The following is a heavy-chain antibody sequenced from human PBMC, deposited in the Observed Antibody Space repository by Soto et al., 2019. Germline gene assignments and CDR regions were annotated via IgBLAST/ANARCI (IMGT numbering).Heavy chain of an antibody. J-gene: IGHJ6*02. CDR1: GFTFSSYA. D-gene: IGHD3-9*01. CDR3: AKYYYDILTGEYYYGMDV. Sequence: PGGSLGLSCAASGFTFSSYAMSWVRQAPGKGLEWVSAISGSGGSTYYADSVKGRFTISRDNSKNTLYLQMNSLRAEDTAVYYCAKYYYDILTGEYYYGMDVWGQGTTVTVSS. CDR2: ISGSGGST. V-gene: IGHV3-23*01.